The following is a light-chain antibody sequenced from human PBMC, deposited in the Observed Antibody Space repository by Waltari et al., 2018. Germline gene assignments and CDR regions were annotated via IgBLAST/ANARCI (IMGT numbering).Light chain of an antibody. Sequence: EIVLPQSPGTLSLSLGERATLSCRASQSVRNNYLAWYQQKPGQAPRLLIYGASSRATGIPDRFRGSGSGTDFTLTISRLEPEDFAVYYCQQYGTSPPYTFGQGTKLEIK. V-gene: IGKV3-20*01. CDR1: QSVRNNY. CDR3: QQYGTSPPYT. J-gene: IGKJ2*01. CDR2: GAS.